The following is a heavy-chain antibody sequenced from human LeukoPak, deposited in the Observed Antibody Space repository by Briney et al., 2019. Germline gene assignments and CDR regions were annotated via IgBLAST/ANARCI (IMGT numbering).Heavy chain of an antibody. CDR1: GFTFSSNA. CDR2: ISGSDART. V-gene: IGHV3-23*01. D-gene: IGHD6-19*01. Sequence: GGSLRLSCAASGFTFSSNAMSWGRQAPGKGLEWVSAISGSDARTYYADSVKGRFTISRDNSKNTLYLQMSSLRAEDTAVYYCAKPLSGWYSFDYWGQGTLVTVSS. J-gene: IGHJ4*02. CDR3: AKPLSGWYSFDY.